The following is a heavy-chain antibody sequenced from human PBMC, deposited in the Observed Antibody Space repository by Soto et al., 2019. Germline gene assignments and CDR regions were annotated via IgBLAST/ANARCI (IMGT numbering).Heavy chain of an antibody. J-gene: IGHJ4*02. Sequence: SETLSLTCTVSGGSISSYYWSWIRQPPGKGLEWIGYIYYSGSTNYNPSLKSRVTISVDTSKNQFSLKLSSVTAADTAVYYCGSTTELGYCTNGVCYTPSFDYWGQGTLVTVSS. CDR1: GGSISSYY. V-gene: IGHV4-59*12. CDR3: GSTTELGYCTNGVCYTPSFDY. CDR2: IYYSGST. D-gene: IGHD2-8*01.